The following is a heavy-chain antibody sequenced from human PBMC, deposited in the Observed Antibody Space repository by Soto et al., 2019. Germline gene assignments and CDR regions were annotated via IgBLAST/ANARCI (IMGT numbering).Heavy chain of an antibody. CDR1: GISFSNYW. D-gene: IGHD3-10*01. CDR2: INGDGSGA. CDR3: ARDQFYGSGSCNI. Sequence: EVQLVESGGGLVQPGGSLRLSCAASGISFSNYWMHWVRQAPGKGLVWVSRINGDGSGANYADSVKGRFTISRDNAKNTLYLQMNSLRVEDTAVYYCARDQFYGSGSCNIWGQGTMVTVSS. V-gene: IGHV3-74*01. J-gene: IGHJ3*02.